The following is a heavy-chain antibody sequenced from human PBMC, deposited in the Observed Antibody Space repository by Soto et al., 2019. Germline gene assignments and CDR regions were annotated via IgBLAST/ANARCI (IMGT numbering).Heavy chain of an antibody. CDR2: IDSDGIGT. CDR1: GFIFRNYW. V-gene: IGHV3-74*01. D-gene: IGHD2-8*01. Sequence: EVQLVESGGGLVQPGGSLRLSCAASGFIFRNYWMHWVRQVPGKGLVWVSRIDSDGIGTSYADSLRGRFTISRDNAENTVHLQMNSLRAEDTAVYYCATVFEKWGQGALVTVSS. CDR3: ATVFEK. J-gene: IGHJ4*02.